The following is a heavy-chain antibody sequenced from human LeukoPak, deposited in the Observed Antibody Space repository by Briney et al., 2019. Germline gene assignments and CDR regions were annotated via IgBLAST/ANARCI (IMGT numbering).Heavy chain of an antibody. J-gene: IGHJ4*02. D-gene: IGHD2-21*02. Sequence: ASVNVSCKASGYTFTGYYMHWVRQAPGQGLEWMGWINPNSGGTNYAQKFQGRVTMTRDTSISTAYMELSRLRSDDTAVYYCAREIEPATAEDYWGQGTLVTVSS. V-gene: IGHV1-2*02. CDR2: INPNSGGT. CDR3: AREIEPATAEDY. CDR1: GYTFTGYY.